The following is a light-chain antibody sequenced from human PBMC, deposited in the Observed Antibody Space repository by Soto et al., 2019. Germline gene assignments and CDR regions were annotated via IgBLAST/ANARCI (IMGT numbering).Light chain of an antibody. V-gene: IGKV1-27*01. Sequence: DIQMTQSPSSLSASVGDRVTITCRASQGISNFLAWYQQKPGKVPKLLISAASTLQSGVPSRFSGSGSGTEFTLTITSHQPEDVATYYCHKYSSVTTFGQGTRPEIK. CDR3: HKYSSVTT. CDR1: QGISNF. J-gene: IGKJ5*01. CDR2: AAS.